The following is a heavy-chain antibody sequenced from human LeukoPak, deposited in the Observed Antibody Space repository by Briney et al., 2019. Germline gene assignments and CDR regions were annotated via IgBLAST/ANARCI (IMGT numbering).Heavy chain of an antibody. J-gene: IGHJ4*02. V-gene: IGHV3-21*01. CDR3: ARRATTERGHSYGLDF. Sequence: GGSLRLSCEVSGFTFSSYHTNWVRQAPGKGLEWVSSIGSSGSYIYYADSLTGRFTISRDNAKNSLYLQMNSLRAEDTAMYYCARRATTERGHSYGLDFWGQGTLVTVSS. D-gene: IGHD5-18*01. CDR2: IGSSGSYI. CDR1: GFTFSSYH.